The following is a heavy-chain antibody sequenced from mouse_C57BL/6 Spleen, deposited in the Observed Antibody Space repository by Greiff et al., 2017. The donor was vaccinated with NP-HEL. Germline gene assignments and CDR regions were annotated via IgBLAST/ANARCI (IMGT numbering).Heavy chain of an antibody. CDR2: IYPGDGDT. D-gene: IGHD2-2*01. V-gene: IGHV1-82*01. Sequence: QVQLQQSGPELVKPGASVKISCKASGYAFSSSWMNWVKQRPGKGLEWIGRIYPGDGDTNYNGKFKGKATLTADKSSSTAYMQLSSLTSEDSAVYFCAMVTEEGYDMDYWGQGTSVTVSS. CDR1: GYAFSSSW. J-gene: IGHJ4*01. CDR3: AMVTEEGYDMDY.